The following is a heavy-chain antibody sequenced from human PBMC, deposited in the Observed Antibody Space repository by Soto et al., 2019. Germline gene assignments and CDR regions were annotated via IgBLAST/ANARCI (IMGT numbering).Heavy chain of an antibody. CDR2: IYSSGST. CDR3: ATRPLLPGAP. J-gene: IGHJ3*01. CDR1: GFTFSSND. D-gene: IGHD3-22*01. V-gene: IGHV3-53*01. Sequence: EVQLVESGGGLIQPGGSKRLSCAASGFTFSSNDMNWVRQAPGKGLEWVSLIYSSGSTSYADSVKGRFTISRDNSKNTLYLRMSSLRAEDTAVYYCATRPLLPGAPWGQGTLVTVSS.